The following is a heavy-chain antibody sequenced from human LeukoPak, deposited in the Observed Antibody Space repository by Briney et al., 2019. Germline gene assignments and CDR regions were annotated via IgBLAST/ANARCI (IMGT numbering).Heavy chain of an antibody. CDR2: ISSSSSTI. CDR1: GFTFSSYS. V-gene: IGHV3-48*04. CDR3: AKESGIRSYGAYFPH. Sequence: PGGSLRLSCAASGFTFSSYSMNWVRQAPGKGLEWVSYISSSSSTIYYADSVKGRFTISRDDSKSTLYLQMNSLRAEDTAVYYCAKESGIRSYGAYFPHWAQGTLVTVSS. D-gene: IGHD4-17*01. J-gene: IGHJ1*01.